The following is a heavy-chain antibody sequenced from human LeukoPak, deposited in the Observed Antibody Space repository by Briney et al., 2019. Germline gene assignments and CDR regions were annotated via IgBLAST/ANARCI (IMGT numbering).Heavy chain of an antibody. Sequence: RSSETLSLTCTVSGGSISSYYWSWIRQPPGKGLEWIGYIYYTGNTDYNPSLKSRVTISVDRSKNQFSLKLSSVTAADTAVYYCARVDTVVHDAFDIWGQGTMVTVSS. D-gene: IGHD2-2*03. J-gene: IGHJ3*02. CDR3: ARVDTVVHDAFDI. CDR2: IYYTGNT. V-gene: IGHV4-59*12. CDR1: GGSISSYY.